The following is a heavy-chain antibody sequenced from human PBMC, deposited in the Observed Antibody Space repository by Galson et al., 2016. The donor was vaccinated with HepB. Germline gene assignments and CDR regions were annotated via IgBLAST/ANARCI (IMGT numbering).Heavy chain of an antibody. CDR2: ISDDGKKT. D-gene: IGHD5-24*01. V-gene: IGHV3-30*04. J-gene: IGHJ3*02. CDR1: GFTFRTFA. CDR3: AREGWQAGDAYDI. Sequence: SLRLSCAASGFTFRTFAMHWVRQTPDKGLECVAIISDDGKKTYYGDSVKGRFSISRDNSKNTLYLQMSSLRVGDTGIYYCAREGWQAGDAYDIWGQGTMVTVS.